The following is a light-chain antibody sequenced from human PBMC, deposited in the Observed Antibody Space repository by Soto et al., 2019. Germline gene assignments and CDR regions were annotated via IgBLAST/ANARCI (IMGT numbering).Light chain of an antibody. V-gene: IGKV3-11*01. CDR3: QQRSNWPST. CDR2: DAS. Sequence: EIVLTQSPATPSLSPGERATLSCRASQSVSSYLAWYQQKPGQPPRLLIYDASNRATGIPARFSGSGSGTDLTLTISSLDPEDFAVYYCQQRSNWPSTFGQGTRLEIK. CDR1: QSVSSY. J-gene: IGKJ5*01.